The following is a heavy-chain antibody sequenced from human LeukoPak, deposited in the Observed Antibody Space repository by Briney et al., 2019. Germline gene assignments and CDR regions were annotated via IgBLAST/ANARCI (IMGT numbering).Heavy chain of an antibody. D-gene: IGHD2-2*02. V-gene: IGHV4-39*01. CDR1: GGSISSSSYY. Sequence: SETLSLTXTVSGGSISSSSYYWGGICQPPGKGLEWIGSIYYSGSTYYNPSLKSRVTISVDTSKNQFSLKLSSVTAADTAVYYCARQTCSSTSCYMGLDFDYWGQGTLVTVSS. J-gene: IGHJ4*02. CDR3: ARQTCSSTSCYMGLDFDY. CDR2: IYYSGST.